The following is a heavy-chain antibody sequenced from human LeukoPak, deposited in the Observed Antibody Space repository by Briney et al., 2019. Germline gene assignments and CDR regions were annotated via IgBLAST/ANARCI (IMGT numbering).Heavy chain of an antibody. V-gene: IGHV4-31*03. D-gene: IGHD2-21*02. CDR3: ARNIVVATADSYYYYGMDA. Sequence: PSQTLSLTCSVSGGSISSGGYYWSWIRQHPGKGLEWIGYIYYSGRTNYNPSLKSRVTMSIDTSKDQFSLKLSSVTAADTAVYYCARNIVVATADSYYYYGMDAWGPGTTVTVSS. J-gene: IGHJ6*02. CDR2: IYYSGRT. CDR1: GGSISSGGYY.